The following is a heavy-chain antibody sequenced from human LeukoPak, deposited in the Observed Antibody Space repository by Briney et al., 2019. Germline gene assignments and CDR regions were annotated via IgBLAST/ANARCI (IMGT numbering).Heavy chain of an antibody. CDR3: ARHLGPDSSLGWFDP. V-gene: IGHV4-39*01. Sequence: PSETLSLTCTVSGGSISSSSYYWGWIRQPPGKGLEWIGSIYYSGSTYYNPSLKSRVTISVDTSKNQFSLKLSSVTAADTAVYYCARHLGPDSSLGWFDPWGQGTLVTVSS. CDR2: IYYSGST. D-gene: IGHD6-19*01. CDR1: GGSISSSSYY. J-gene: IGHJ5*02.